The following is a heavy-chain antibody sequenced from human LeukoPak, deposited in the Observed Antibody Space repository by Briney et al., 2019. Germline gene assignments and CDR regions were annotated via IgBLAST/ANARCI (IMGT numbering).Heavy chain of an antibody. J-gene: IGHJ4*02. CDR1: GFTFSSYA. D-gene: IGHD5-18*01. CDR3: ARGYSYGYIYYFDY. CDR2: ISSSSSTI. Sequence: PGGSLRLSCAASGFTFSSYAMSWVRQAPGKGLEWVSYISSSSSTIYYADSVKGRFTISRDNAKNSLYLQMNSLRAEDTAVYYCARGYSYGYIYYFDYWGQGTLVTVSS. V-gene: IGHV3-48*01.